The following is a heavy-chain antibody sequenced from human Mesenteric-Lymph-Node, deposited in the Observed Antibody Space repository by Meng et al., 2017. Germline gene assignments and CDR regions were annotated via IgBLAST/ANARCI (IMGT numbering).Heavy chain of an antibody. Sequence: GESLKISCAASGFTFSSSTMSWVRQAPGKGLEWVSGIGAIGDTIKYADSVRGRFTISRDDSKNTLYLQMNSLRAEDTAVYYCAIAKWGYGSNQQVRGWFDPWGQGTLVTVSS. CDR1: GFTFSSST. CDR2: IGAIGDTI. V-gene: IGHV3-23*01. CDR3: AIAKWGYGSNQQVRGWFDP. J-gene: IGHJ5*02. D-gene: IGHD2-2*01.